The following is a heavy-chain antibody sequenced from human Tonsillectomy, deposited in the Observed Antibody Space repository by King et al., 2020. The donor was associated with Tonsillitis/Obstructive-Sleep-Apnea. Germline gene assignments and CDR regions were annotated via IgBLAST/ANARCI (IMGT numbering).Heavy chain of an antibody. CDR3: ARTVPAALGGYYYYYYMDV. J-gene: IGHJ6*03. Sequence: VQLQESGPGLVKPSETLSLTCTVSGGSISSYYWSWLRQPPGKGLEWIGYIYYSGSTNYNPSLKSRVTISVDTSKNQFSLKLSSVTAADTAVYYCARTVPAALGGYYYYYYMDVWGKGTTVTVSS. D-gene: IGHD2-2*01. V-gene: IGHV4-59*01. CDR2: IYYSGST. CDR1: GGSISSYY.